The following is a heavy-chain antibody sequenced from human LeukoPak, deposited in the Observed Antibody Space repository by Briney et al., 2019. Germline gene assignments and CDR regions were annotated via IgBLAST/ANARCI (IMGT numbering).Heavy chain of an antibody. D-gene: IGHD3-22*01. CDR1: GYTFTSYG. CDR2: IIPIFGTA. J-gene: IGHJ4*02. Sequence: SVKVSCKASGYTFTSYGISWVRQAPGQGLEWMGGIIPIFGTANYAQKFQGRVTITADESTSTAYMELSSLRSEDTAVYYCASPRTYYYDSSGYYFLNFDYWGQGTLVTVSS. V-gene: IGHV1-69*13. CDR3: ASPRTYYYDSSGYYFLNFDY.